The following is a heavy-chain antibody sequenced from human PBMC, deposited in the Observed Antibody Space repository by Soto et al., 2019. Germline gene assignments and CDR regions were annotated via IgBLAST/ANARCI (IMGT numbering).Heavy chain of an antibody. J-gene: IGHJ6*02. Sequence: ASVKVSCKASGYTFTSYGISWVRQAPGQGLEWMGWISAYNGNTNYAQKLQGRVTMTTDTSTSTAYMELRSLRSDDTAVYYCARGVHCSSTRCFVSYYYGMDVWGQGTTVTAP. CDR2: ISAYNGNT. D-gene: IGHD2-2*01. CDR3: ARGVHCSSTRCFVSYYYGMDV. V-gene: IGHV1-18*04. CDR1: GYTFTSYG.